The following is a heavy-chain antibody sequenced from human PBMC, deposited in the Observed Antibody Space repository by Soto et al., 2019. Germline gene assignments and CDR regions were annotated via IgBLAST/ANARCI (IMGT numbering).Heavy chain of an antibody. CDR1: GFTFSNFA. D-gene: IGHD4-17*01. CDR2: ISYDGSNT. V-gene: IGHV3-30-3*01. Sequence: TGLSLRLSCAASGFTFSNFAMHWVRQAPGKGLEWVAVISYDGSNTYYADSVKGRFTISRDNSKNTLSLRMDSLRADDTAVYFCARRPVTYYFDYWGQGT. J-gene: IGHJ4*02. CDR3: ARRPVTYYFDY.